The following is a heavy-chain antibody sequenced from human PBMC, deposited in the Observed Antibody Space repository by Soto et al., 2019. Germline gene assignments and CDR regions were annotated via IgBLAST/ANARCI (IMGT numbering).Heavy chain of an antibody. D-gene: IGHD6-19*01. V-gene: IGHV4-61*01. Sequence: QVQLQESGPGLVKPSETLSLTCTVSGGSVSSGSYYWSWIRQPPGKGLEWIGYIYYSGNTNYNPSLKSRVTISVDTSKNQLSLKLSSVTAANTAVYYCPRGAVATSGGHHYWGQGTLVTVSS. CDR3: PRGAVATSGGHHY. J-gene: IGHJ4*02. CDR2: IYYSGNT. CDR1: GGSVSSGSYY.